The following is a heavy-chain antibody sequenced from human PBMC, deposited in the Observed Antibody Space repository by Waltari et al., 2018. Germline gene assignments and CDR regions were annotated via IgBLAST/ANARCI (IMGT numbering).Heavy chain of an antibody. CDR3: ARGISSWWVEDI. Sequence: QVQLQESGPGLVKPSETLSLTCTVSGGSISSYYWSWTRQPPGKGLEWIGYIYYSGSTNYSPSLKRRVTISVDTSKNQFSLKLSSVTAADTAVYYCARGISSWWVEDIWGQGTMVTVSS. D-gene: IGHD6-13*01. CDR2: IYYSGST. CDR1: GGSISSYY. J-gene: IGHJ3*02. V-gene: IGHV4-59*01.